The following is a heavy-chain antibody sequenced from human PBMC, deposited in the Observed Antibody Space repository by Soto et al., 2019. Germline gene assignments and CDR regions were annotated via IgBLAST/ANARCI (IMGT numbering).Heavy chain of an antibody. CDR1: GFTFSNFW. V-gene: IGHV3-7*01. D-gene: IGHD3-22*01. J-gene: IGHJ4*02. CDR2: IKGEGILK. CDR3: ARYESSGPAVW. Sequence: GGSLRLSCAASGFTFSNFWMTWVRQAPGKGLEWVANIKGEGILKYYLDSVKGRFIISRDNAKNSLHLQMNSLRDEDTAVYYCARYESSGPAVWWGQGTLVTVSS.